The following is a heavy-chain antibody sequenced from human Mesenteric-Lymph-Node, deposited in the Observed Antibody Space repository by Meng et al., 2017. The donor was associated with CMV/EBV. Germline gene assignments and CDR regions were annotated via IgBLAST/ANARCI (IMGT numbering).Heavy chain of an antibody. CDR3: ARVQQWLVQTLDY. CDR1: GFTFSSYA. D-gene: IGHD6-19*01. J-gene: IGHJ4*02. V-gene: IGHV3-64*02. Sequence: CAASGFTFSSYAMHWVRQAPGKGLEYVSAISSNGGSTYYADSVKGRFTISRDNSKNTLYLQMGSLRAEDMAVYYCARVQQWLVQTLDYWGQGTLVTVSS. CDR2: ISSNGGST.